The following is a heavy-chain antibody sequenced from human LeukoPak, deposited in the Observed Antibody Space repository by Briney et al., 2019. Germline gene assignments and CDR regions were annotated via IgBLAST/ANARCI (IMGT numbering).Heavy chain of an antibody. CDR1: GYTFTDSY. V-gene: IGHV1-2*02. D-gene: IGHD3-9*01. CDR3: ARGVGGNARWRNFDWSKKIPMRDYFDY. Sequence: ASVKVSCKASGYTFTDSYMHWVRRAPGQGLEWMGWINPNSGGTNYAQKFQGRVTMTRDTPITTAYMDLSRLRSDDTAVYYCARGVGGNARWRNFDWSKKIPMRDYFDYWGQGTLVTVSS. J-gene: IGHJ4*02. CDR2: INPNSGGT.